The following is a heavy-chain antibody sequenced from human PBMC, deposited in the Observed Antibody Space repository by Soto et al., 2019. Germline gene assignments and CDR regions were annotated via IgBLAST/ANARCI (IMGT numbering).Heavy chain of an antibody. CDR3: ARVVTCSSTSCYGGADYYYYYGMDV. CDR2: TYYRSKWYN. D-gene: IGHD2-2*01. CDR1: GDSVSSNSAA. Sequence: SQTLSLTCAISGDSVSSNSAAWNWIRQSPSRGLEWLGRTYYRSKWYNDYAVSVKSRITINPDTSKNQFSLQLNSVTPEDTAVYYCARVVTCSSTSCYGGADYYYYYGMDVSGPGTTATVSS. J-gene: IGHJ6*02. V-gene: IGHV6-1*01.